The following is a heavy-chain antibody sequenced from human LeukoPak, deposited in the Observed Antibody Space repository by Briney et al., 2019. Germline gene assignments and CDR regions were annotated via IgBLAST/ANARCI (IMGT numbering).Heavy chain of an antibody. D-gene: IGHD1-26*01. CDR2: IRYDGSNK. CDR1: GFTFSSYG. Sequence: PGGSLRLSCAASGFTFSSYGMHWVRQAPGKGLEWVAFIRYDGSNKYYADSVKGRFTISRDNSKNTLYLQMNSLRAEDTAVYYCAKRWIVGATSYFDYWSQGTLVTVSS. V-gene: IGHV3-30*02. J-gene: IGHJ4*02. CDR3: AKRWIVGATSYFDY.